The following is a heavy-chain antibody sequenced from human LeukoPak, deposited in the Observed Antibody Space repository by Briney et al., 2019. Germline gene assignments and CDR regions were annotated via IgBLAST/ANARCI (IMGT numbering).Heavy chain of an antibody. CDR1: GDSLSSNSAA. J-gene: IGHJ4*02. CDR2: TYYRSKWYN. V-gene: IGHV6-1*01. CDR3: ARGDYYDSSGYFMGFDY. D-gene: IGHD3-22*01. Sequence: PSQTLSLTCAISGDSLSSNSAAWNWIRQSPSRGLEWLGRTYYRSKWYNDYAVSVKSRITINPDTSKNQFSLQLNSVTPEDTAVYYCARGDYYDSSGYFMGFDYWGQGTLVTVSS.